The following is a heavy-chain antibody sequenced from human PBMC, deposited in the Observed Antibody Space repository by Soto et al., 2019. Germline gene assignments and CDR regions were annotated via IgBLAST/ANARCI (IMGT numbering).Heavy chain of an antibody. CDR1: GFTLIDYS. CDR3: AREAFGGELYNWFDP. V-gene: IGHV3-30-3*01. J-gene: IGHJ5*02. D-gene: IGHD3-16*01. CDR2: MSYDGSND. Sequence: QVQLVESGGGVVQPGRSLRLSCATSGFTLIDYSMHWVRQAPGKGLEWVAVMSYDGSNDYYADSVKGRFTISRDSSISTVYLQMNSLRAEDTAVYYCAREAFGGELYNWFDPWGQGTLVTVSS.